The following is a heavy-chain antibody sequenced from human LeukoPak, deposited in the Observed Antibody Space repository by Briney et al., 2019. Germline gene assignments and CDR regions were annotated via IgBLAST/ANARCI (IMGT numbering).Heavy chain of an antibody. D-gene: IGHD3-9*01. CDR3: ARGPDYDILTGYYHYFDH. J-gene: IGHJ4*02. CDR2: IYYSGST. V-gene: IGHV4-59*01. CDR1: GGSISSYY. Sequence: PSETLSLTCTVSGGSISSYYWSWIRQPPGKGLEWIGYIYYSGSTNYNPSLKSRVTISVDTSKNQFSLKLSSVTAADTAVYYCARGPDYDILTGYYHYFDHWGQGTLVTVSS.